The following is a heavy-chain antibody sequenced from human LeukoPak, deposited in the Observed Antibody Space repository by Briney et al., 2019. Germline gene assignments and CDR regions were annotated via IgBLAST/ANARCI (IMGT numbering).Heavy chain of an antibody. D-gene: IGHD3/OR15-3a*01. CDR3: ARDVVSLDWLLHMGYLDF. CDR2: ISYDGSNK. CDR1: GFTFSSYA. Sequence: GGSLRLSCAASGFTFSSYAMHWVRQAPGKGLEWVAVISYDGSNKYYADSVKGRFTISRDNSKNTLYLQMNSLRAEDTAVYYCARDVVSLDWLLHMGYLDFWGQGALVTVSS. J-gene: IGHJ4*02. V-gene: IGHV3-30-3*01.